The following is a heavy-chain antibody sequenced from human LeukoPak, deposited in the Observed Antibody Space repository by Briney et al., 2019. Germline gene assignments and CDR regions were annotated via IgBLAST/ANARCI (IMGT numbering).Heavy chain of an antibody. V-gene: IGHV4-31*03. Sequence: KPSQTLSLTCTVSGGSISSGDYYWNWIRQHPGKGLEWIAYIYHSGSTYYSPSLKSRVTLSVDTSRNQFSLRLTSVTAADTAIYYCARDSDYYGSGSAGYFDLWGRGTLVTVSS. D-gene: IGHD3-10*01. CDR1: GGSISSGDYY. CDR3: ARDSDYYGSGSAGYFDL. J-gene: IGHJ2*01. CDR2: IYHSGST.